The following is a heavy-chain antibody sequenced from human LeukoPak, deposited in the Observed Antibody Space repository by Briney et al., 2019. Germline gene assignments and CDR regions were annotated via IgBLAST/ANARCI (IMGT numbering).Heavy chain of an antibody. CDR2: ISGSGGST. Sequence: GGSLRLSCAASGFTFSTYAMNWVRQAPGKGLEWVSAISGSGGSTYYADSVKGRFTISRDNSKNTLYPQMNSLRAEDTAVYYCARLCIVGTKSAFDIWGQGTMVTVSS. CDR1: GFTFSTYA. V-gene: IGHV3-23*01. CDR3: ARLCIVGTKSAFDI. J-gene: IGHJ3*02. D-gene: IGHD1-26*01.